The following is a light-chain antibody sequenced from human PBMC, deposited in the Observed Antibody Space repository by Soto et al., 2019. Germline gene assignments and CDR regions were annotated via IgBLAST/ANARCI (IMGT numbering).Light chain of an antibody. CDR2: GES. CDR1: QSISSD. CDR3: QKYNKWPRT. J-gene: IGKJ2*01. Sequence: ELVLTQSPGTLSLSPGDSATLSCRASQSISSDVAWYQQKTGQAPRLLIYGESTTATGIPARLSGSGSGTELNLTISRLQSEDFAVYNCQKYNKWPRTCGQGTKVDIK. V-gene: IGKV3-15*01.